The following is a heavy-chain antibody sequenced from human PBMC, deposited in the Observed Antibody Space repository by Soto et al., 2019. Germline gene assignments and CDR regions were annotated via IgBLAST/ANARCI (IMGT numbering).Heavy chain of an antibody. CDR1: GFTFSNYA. V-gene: IGHV3-23*01. CDR2: ISGSGDGT. J-gene: IGHJ4*02. D-gene: IGHD6-19*01. CDR3: AIDLTYNSGCFDY. Sequence: GGSLRLSCAASGFTFSNYAMSWVRQAPGKGLEWVSAISGSGDGTYYADSVKGRSTISRDNSKNTMYLQMNSLRAEDTAIYYCAIDLTYNSGCFDYWGQGTLVTVSS.